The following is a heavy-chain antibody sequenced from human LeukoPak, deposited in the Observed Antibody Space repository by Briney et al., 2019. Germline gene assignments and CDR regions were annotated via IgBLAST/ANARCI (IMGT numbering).Heavy chain of an antibody. J-gene: IGHJ4*02. CDR1: GYTFTSYG. CDR2: ISAYSGNT. V-gene: IGHV1-18*01. Sequence: ASVKVSCKASGYTFTSYGISWVRQAPGQGLEWMGWISAYSGNTNYAQKLQGRVTMTTDTSTSTAYMELRSLRSDDTAMYYCARDGFVVPAAIELDYWGQGTLVTVSS. D-gene: IGHD2-2*01. CDR3: ARDGFVVPAAIELDY.